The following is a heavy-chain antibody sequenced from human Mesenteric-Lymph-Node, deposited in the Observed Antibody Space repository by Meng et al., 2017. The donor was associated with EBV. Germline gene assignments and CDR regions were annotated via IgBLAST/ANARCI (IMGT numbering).Heavy chain of an antibody. CDR2: IHHSETA. CDR3: ARQGYCRTTTCSTWFDP. V-gene: IGHV4-34*01. CDR1: GESFSGYS. Sequence: QVQVRQWGAGLLKPSATLSLTCVISGESFSGYSWNWIRQAPGKGLEWIGKIHHSETADYNPSLEDRVIISADTSKNQFSLKLTSVTAADTAVYYCARQGYCRTTTCSTWFDPWGQGTLVTVSS. D-gene: IGHD2-2*01. J-gene: IGHJ5*02.